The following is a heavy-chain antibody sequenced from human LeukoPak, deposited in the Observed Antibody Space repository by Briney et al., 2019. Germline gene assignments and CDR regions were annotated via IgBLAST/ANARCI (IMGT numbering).Heavy chain of an antibody. D-gene: IGHD3-22*01. Sequence: ASVKVSFKASGYTFTGYHMHGVRQPPGQGLEWMGLINPKSGGSNYSQKFQGRVTITMDRSIRTAYMGLSRLRSDDTAVSYCQRGYYDSSGFLDAFDIWGQGTMVTVSS. CDR2: INPKSGGS. CDR1: GYTFTGYH. V-gene: IGHV1-2*02. J-gene: IGHJ3*02. CDR3: QRGYYDSSGFLDAFDI.